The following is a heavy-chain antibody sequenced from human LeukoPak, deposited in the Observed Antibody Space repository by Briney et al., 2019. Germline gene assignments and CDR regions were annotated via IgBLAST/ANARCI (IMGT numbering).Heavy chain of an antibody. J-gene: IGHJ5*02. V-gene: IGHV1-46*01. D-gene: IGHD4-17*01. CDR3: ARVYGYYVSRRFDP. CDR1: GYTFTSYQ. Sequence: ASVKVSCEASGYTFTSYQIHWVRQAPGQGLEWMGIINPSGGSTTYPQKFQARVTMTKDTSTSTVYMELSSLRSEDTAVYYCARVYGYYVSRRFDPWGQGTLVTVSS. CDR2: INPSGGST.